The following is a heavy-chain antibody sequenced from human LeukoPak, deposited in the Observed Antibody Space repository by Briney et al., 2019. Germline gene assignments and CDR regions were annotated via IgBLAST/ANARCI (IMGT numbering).Heavy chain of an antibody. J-gene: IGHJ1*01. CDR3: AGSPKYSSSWYEYFQH. D-gene: IGHD6-13*01. CDR1: GFTFSSYA. Sequence: PGGSLRLSCAASGFTFSSYAMHWVRQAPGKGLEWVAAKSHDGSNKYHADSVKGRFTISRDNSKNTVYLQMNSLRAEDTAVYFCAGSPKYSSSWYEYFQHWGQGTLVTVSS. CDR2: KSHDGSNK. V-gene: IGHV3-30*01.